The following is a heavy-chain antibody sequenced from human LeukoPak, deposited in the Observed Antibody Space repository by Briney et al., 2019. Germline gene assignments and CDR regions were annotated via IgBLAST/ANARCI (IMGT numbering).Heavy chain of an antibody. J-gene: IGHJ4*02. CDR3: ANSPSSGYYIGADDY. D-gene: IGHD3-22*01. Sequence: PGGSLRLSCAASGFTFSSYAMSWVRQAPGKGLEWVSAISGSGGSTYYADSVKGRFTISRDNSKNTLYLQMNSLRAEDTAVYYCANSPSSGYYIGADDYWGQGTLVTVSS. V-gene: IGHV3-23*01. CDR2: ISGSGGST. CDR1: GFTFSSYA.